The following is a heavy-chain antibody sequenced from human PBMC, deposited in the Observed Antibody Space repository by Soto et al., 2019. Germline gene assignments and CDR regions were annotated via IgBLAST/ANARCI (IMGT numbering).Heavy chain of an antibody. CDR3: VTGRSDTGCYDFPV. D-gene: IGHD6-19*01. CDR1: HDSIRSGTYY. J-gene: IGHJ4*02. V-gene: IGHV4-39*05. Sequence: SEKPQYTKAVSHDSIRSGTYYWAWIRKPPGRGLEWIGSLSYLGTTDYNPSLKSRVTISKDASKSQFSLKLSSVTAVDKAVYYFVTGRSDTGCYDFPVWGMGTLVIGS. CDR2: LSYLGTT.